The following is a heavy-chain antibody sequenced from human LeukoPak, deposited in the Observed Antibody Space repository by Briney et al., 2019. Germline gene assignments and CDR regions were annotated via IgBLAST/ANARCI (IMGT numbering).Heavy chain of an antibody. CDR3: ARATVGWFDP. D-gene: IGHD4-23*01. J-gene: IGHJ5*02. V-gene: IGHV4-30-4*07. CDR2: IYYSGST. CDR1: GGSISSGGYS. Sequence: SETLSLTCAVSGGSISSGGYSWSWIRQPPGKGLEWSGYIYYSGSTYYNPSLKSRVTISVDTSKNQFSLKLSSVTAADTAVYYCARATVGWFDPWGQGTLVTVSS.